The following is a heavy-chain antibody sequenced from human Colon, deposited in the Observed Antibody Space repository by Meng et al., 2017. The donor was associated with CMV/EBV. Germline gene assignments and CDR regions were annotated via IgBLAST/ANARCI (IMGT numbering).Heavy chain of an antibody. CDR1: GFTFSSYW. Sequence: GGSLRLSCAASGFTFSSYWMSWVRQAPGRGLEWVASISISSSYIYYADSVKGRFTISRDNAKNSSSLHMNSLRAEDTAIYYCARGGSRSYFFDNWGQGTLVTVSS. CDR2: ISISSSYI. J-gene: IGHJ4*02. V-gene: IGHV3-21*01. D-gene: IGHD3-10*01. CDR3: ARGGSRSYFFDN.